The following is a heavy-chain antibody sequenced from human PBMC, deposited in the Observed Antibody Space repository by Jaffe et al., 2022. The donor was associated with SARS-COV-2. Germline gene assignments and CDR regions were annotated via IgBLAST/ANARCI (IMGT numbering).Heavy chain of an antibody. CDR2: IYYSGST. V-gene: IGHV4-39*01. Sequence: QLQLQESGPGLVKPSETLSLTCTVSGGSISSSSYYWGWIRQPPGKGLEWIGSIYYSGSTYYNPSLKSRVTISVDTSKNQFSLKLSSVTAADTAVYYCARYHWKGTLPSHWGQGTLVTVSS. J-gene: IGHJ4*02. CDR3: ARYHWKGTLPSH. CDR1: GGSISSSSYY. D-gene: IGHD1-1*01.